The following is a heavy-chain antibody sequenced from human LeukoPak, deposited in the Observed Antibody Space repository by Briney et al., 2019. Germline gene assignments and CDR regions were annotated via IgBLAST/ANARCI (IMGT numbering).Heavy chain of an antibody. CDR2: ISSNGGST. J-gene: IGHJ6*03. V-gene: IGHV3-64*01. Sequence: GGSLRLSCAASGFTFSSYAMSWVRQAPGKGLEYVSAISSNGGSTYYANSVKGRFTISRDNSKNTLYLQMGSLRAEDMAVYYCARVVADYHYYYMDVWGKGTTVTVSS. D-gene: IGHD2-15*01. CDR3: ARVVADYHYYYMDV. CDR1: GFTFSSYA.